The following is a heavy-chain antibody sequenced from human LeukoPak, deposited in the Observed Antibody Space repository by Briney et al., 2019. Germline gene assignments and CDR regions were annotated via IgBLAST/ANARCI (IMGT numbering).Heavy chain of an antibody. Sequence: GGSLRLSCAASGFTFSDYYMNWIRQAPGKGLEWVSGMSGSGNSTYSADSVKGRFTISRDNSKNTLYLQMNSLRAEDTAVYYCARGPYCSIISCFTLGAFDIWGQGTMVTVSS. CDR3: ARGPYCSIISCFTLGAFDI. CDR2: MSGSGNST. D-gene: IGHD2-2*01. V-gene: IGHV3-23*01. J-gene: IGHJ3*02. CDR1: GFTFSDYY.